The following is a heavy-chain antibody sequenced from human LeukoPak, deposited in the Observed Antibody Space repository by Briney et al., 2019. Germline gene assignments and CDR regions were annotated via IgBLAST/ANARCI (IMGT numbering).Heavy chain of an antibody. CDR3: ARLSRARGWELIYYFDF. J-gene: IGHJ4*02. Sequence: PGGSLRLSCATSGFTFSNYEMNWVRQAPGKGLEWVSYISSSGSTIYYADPVKGRFTISRDNAKNSLYLQMNSLRAEDTAVYYCARLSRARGWELIYYFDFWGQGTLVTVSS. D-gene: IGHD1-26*01. CDR2: ISSSGSTI. CDR1: GFTFSNYE. V-gene: IGHV3-48*03.